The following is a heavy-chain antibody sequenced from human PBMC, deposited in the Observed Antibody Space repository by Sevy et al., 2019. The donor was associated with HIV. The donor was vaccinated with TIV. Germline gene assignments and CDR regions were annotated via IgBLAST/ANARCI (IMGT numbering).Heavy chain of an antibody. CDR1: GFTFSSYS. V-gene: IGHV3-21*01. CDR2: ISSSSSYI. D-gene: IGHD5-18*01. CDR3: ARDSPRQAMVIDY. Sequence: GGSLRLSCAASGFTFSSYSMNWVRQAPGKGLEWVSSISSSSSYIYYADSVKGRFTISRDNAKNSLYLQMNSLRAEDTAVYYCARDSPRQAMVIDYWGQGTLVTVSS. J-gene: IGHJ4*02.